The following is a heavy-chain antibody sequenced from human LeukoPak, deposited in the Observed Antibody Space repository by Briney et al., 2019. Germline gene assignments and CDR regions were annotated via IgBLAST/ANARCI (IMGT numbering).Heavy chain of an antibody. CDR1: GGSFTYYY. Sequence: PSETLSLTCALYGGSFTYYYWTWIRQPPGKGLEWIGEINHAGTTDYNPSLKSRVTISVDTSKNQFSLKLNSVTAADTAVYYCANGYYGSGFAFDIWGQGTMVTVSS. V-gene: IGHV4-34*01. CDR3: ANGYYGSGFAFDI. CDR2: INHAGTT. D-gene: IGHD3-10*01. J-gene: IGHJ3*02.